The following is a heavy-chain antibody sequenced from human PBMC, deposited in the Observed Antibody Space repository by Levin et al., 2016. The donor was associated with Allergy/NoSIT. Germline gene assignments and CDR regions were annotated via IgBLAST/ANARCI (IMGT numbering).Heavy chain of an antibody. Sequence: WIRQPPGKGLEWVAVISYDGINKYHADSVKGRFTISRDNSKNTLYLKMNSLRADDTAVYYCAKDLDLGDSSGWFESWGRGTLVTVSS. CDR2: ISYDGINK. J-gene: IGHJ5*01. D-gene: IGHD6-19*01. V-gene: IGHV3-30*18. CDR3: AKDLDLGDSSGWFES.